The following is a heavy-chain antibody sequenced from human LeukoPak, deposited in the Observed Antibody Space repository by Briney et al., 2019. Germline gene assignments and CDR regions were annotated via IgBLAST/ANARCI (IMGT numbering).Heavy chain of an antibody. Sequence: PSETLSLTRTVTRGYIGSSSYYLGWIRQPPGKGLEWIGSIYYSGHTYDNPSLKSRVTMSVDTSKNQFSLKLSSVTAADTAVYYCARLYYDSRGYYWFDPWGQGTLVTVSS. V-gene: IGHV4-39*01. CDR3: ARLYYDSRGYYWFDP. CDR1: RGYIGSSSYY. D-gene: IGHD3-22*01. CDR2: IYYSGHT. J-gene: IGHJ5*02.